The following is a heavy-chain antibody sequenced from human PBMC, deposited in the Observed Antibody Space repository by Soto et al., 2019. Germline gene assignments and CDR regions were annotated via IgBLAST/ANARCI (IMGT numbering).Heavy chain of an antibody. CDR2: IYYSGST. CDR3: ARGDDSSGYQHLDY. CDR1: GGSISSYY. D-gene: IGHD3-22*01. V-gene: IGHV4-59*01. Sequence: PSETLSLTCTVSGGSISSYYWRWIRQPPGKGLEWVGYIYYSGSTDYNPSLKSRVTISVDTTKNQFSLKLSSVTAADTAVYYCARGDDSSGYQHLDYWGQGTLVNVSS. J-gene: IGHJ4*02.